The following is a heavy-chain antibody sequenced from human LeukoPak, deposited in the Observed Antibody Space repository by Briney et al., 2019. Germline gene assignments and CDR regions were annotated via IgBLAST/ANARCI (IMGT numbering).Heavy chain of an antibody. CDR2: IYSGGSI. V-gene: IGHV3-66*01. J-gene: IGHJ6*02. CDR1: GFIVSNNY. Sequence: GGSLRLSCAASGFIVSNNYMTWVRQAPGKGLEWVSIIYSGGSIYYTDSVKGRFTISRDNSKNTVYLQMNSLRVEDTAVYFCARDHNWHVSYNHYYGMDVWGQGTTVTVSS. CDR3: ARDHNWHVSYNHYYGMDV.